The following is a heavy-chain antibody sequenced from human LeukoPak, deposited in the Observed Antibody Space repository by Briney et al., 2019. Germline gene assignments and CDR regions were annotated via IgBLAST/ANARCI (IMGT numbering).Heavy chain of an antibody. V-gene: IGHV1-18*01. D-gene: IGHD3-3*01. CDR3: ARKKTIRWDAFDI. CDR2: ISAYNGNT. J-gene: IGHJ3*02. CDR1: GYTFTSYD. Sequence: ASVKVSCKASGYTFTSYDISWERQAPGQGLEWMGWISAYNGNTNYAQKLQGRVTMTTDTSTSTAYMELRSLRSDDTAVYYCARKKTIRWDAFDIWGQGTMVTVSP.